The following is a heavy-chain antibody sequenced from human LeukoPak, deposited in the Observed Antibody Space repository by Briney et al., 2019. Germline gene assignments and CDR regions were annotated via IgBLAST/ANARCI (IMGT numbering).Heavy chain of an antibody. J-gene: IGHJ4*02. CDR2: ISYEGSNK. V-gene: IGHV3-30-3*01. D-gene: IGHD3-3*01. Sequence: GGSLRLSCAASGFTFSTYAMHWVRQAPGKGLEWVAVISYEGSNKYYADSVRGRFTISRDNSKNTLYLQMNSLRAEDTAVYYCAKGSQGAIFGVVMVFWGQGTLVTVSS. CDR1: GFTFSTYA. CDR3: AKGSQGAIFGVVMVF.